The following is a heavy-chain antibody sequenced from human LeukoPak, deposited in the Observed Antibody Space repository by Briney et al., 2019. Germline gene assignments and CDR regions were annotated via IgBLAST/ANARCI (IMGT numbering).Heavy chain of an antibody. D-gene: IGHD6-19*01. Sequence: SETLSLTCTVSGGSISSSSYYWGWIRQPPGKGLEWIGSIYYSGSTYYNPSLKSRVTISVDTSKNQFSLKLNSVTAADTAVYYCARGGGWSPYFFDSWGQGTLVTVSS. CDR1: GGSISSSSYY. CDR3: ARGGGWSPYFFDS. V-gene: IGHV4-39*07. CDR2: IYYSGST. J-gene: IGHJ4*02.